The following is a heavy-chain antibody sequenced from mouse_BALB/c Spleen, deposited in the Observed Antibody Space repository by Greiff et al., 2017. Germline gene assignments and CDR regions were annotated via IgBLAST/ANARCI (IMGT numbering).Heavy chain of an antibody. Sequence: VTLKESGAELVRPGALVKLSCKASGFNIKDYYMHWVKQRPEQGLEWIGWIDPENGNTIYDPKFQGKASITADTSSNTAYLQLSSLTSEDTAVYYCAGAWFAYWGQGTLVTVSA. V-gene: IGHV14-1*02. CDR3: AGAWFAY. CDR2: IDPENGNT. CDR1: GFNIKDYY. J-gene: IGHJ3*01.